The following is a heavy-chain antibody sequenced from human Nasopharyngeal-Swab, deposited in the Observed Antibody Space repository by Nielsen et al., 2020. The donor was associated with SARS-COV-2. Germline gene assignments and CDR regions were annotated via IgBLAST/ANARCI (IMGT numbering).Heavy chain of an antibody. J-gene: IGHJ4*02. D-gene: IGHD4-17*01. CDR3: ARVNSYGDYSGGDY. Sequence: GASLKISCAASGFTFSSYSMNWVRQAPGKGLEWVSSISSSSGSIYYADPVKGRFTVSRDNAKNSLYLQMNSLRAEDTGVYYCARVNSYGDYSGGDYWGQGTLVTVSS. CDR2: ISSSSGSI. V-gene: IGHV3-21*01. CDR1: GFTFSSYS.